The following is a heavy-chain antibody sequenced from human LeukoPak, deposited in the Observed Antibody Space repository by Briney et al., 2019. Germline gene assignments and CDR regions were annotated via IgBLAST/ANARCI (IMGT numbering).Heavy chain of an antibody. CDR1: GFTFSGYA. CDR2: ISGGGGST. D-gene: IGHD3-3*01. Sequence: GGSLRLSCAASGFTFSGYAMTWVRQAPGKGLEWVSAISGGGGSTYYADSVKGRFTISRDNSENTLYLQMNSLRAEDTAVYYCAKELRFLEWLLWTPAFDYWGQGTLVTVSS. J-gene: IGHJ4*02. V-gene: IGHV3-23*01. CDR3: AKELRFLEWLLWTPAFDY.